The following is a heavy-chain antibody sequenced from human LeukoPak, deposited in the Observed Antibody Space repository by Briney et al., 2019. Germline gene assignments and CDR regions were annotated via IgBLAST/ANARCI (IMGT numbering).Heavy chain of an antibody. CDR2: ISGSGGST. CDR1: GFTFSSYA. Sequence: PGGSLRLSCAASGFTFSSYAMSWVRQAPGKGLEWVSAISGSGGSTYYADSVKGRFTISRDNSKNTLYLQMNSLRDEDTAVYYCSHYRSSFLSYYYCYLDVWVKGTTVSVPS. V-gene: IGHV3-23*01. CDR3: SHYRSSFLSYYYCYLDV. D-gene: IGHD6-6*01. J-gene: IGHJ6*03.